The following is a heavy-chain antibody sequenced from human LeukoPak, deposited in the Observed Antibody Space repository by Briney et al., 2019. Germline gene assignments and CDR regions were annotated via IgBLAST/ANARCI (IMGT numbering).Heavy chain of an antibody. CDR2: ISSSSSYI. J-gene: IGHJ4*02. Sequence: VGSLRLSCAASGFTFSSYALNWVRQAPGKGLEWVSSISSSSSYIYYADSVRGRFTISRDNAKNSLYLQMNSLRAEDTAVYYCARVVGSSSSWVDYWGQGTLVTVSS. CDR3: ARVVGSSSSWVDY. D-gene: IGHD6-13*01. CDR1: GFTFSSYA. V-gene: IGHV3-21*04.